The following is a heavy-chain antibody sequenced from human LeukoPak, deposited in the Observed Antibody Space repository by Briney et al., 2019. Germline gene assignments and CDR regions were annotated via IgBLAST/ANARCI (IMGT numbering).Heavy chain of an antibody. J-gene: IGHJ4*02. CDR3: APSYDSSGTLDY. CDR1: GFTFSSYS. CDR2: ISSSSSYI. V-gene: IGHV3-21*01. Sequence: PGRSLRLSCAASGFTFSSYSMNWVRQAPGKGLEWVSSISSSSSYIYYADSVKGRFTISRDNAKNSLYLQMNSLRAEDTAVYYCAPSYDSSGTLDYWGQGTLVTVSS. D-gene: IGHD3-22*01.